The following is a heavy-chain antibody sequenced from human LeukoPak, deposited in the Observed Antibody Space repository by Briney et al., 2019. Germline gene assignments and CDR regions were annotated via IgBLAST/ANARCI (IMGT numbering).Heavy chain of an antibody. CDR1: GDSISIHY. D-gene: IGHD2-2*01. CDR3: ARSFPSYVVIPSAISWFDA. CDR2: MYYTGTS. V-gene: IGHV4-59*11. Sequence: WETLSLKCTVSGDSISIHYWSWIRQTPGKGLKWIGSMYYTGTSNYNASLKSRVAISVDVSKNQFSLNLSSVTAADTAVYYCARSFPSYVVIPSAISWFDAWGQGILITVSS. J-gene: IGHJ5*02.